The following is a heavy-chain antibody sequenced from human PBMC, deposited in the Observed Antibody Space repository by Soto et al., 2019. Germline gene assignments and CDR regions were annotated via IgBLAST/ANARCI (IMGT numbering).Heavy chain of an antibody. D-gene: IGHD4-17*01. Sequence: SETLSLTCSVSGDSLSTYFWSWIRQPPGKGLEWIGSIYHSGSTYYNPSLKSRVTISVDTSKNQFSLKLSSVTAAATAVYYCARVWTTVIYNWFDPCGQGTLVTVSS. CDR3: ARVWTTVIYNWFDP. V-gene: IGHV4-38-2*02. CDR2: IYHSGST. CDR1: GDSLSTYF. J-gene: IGHJ5*02.